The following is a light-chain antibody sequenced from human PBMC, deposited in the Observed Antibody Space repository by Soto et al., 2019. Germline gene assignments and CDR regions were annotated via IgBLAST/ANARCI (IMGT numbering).Light chain of an antibody. CDR2: TAG. CDR3: QSYDRRLSGYV. Sequence: QSVLTQPLSASASPGQRVTISCSGGSSNIGSNTVAWYQHLPGTAPPRLIFTAGQRPSGVPGRFSGSKSGTSASLAISGLQSEDEGDYYCQSYDRRLSGYVFGTGTKLTVL. CDR1: SSNIGSNT. V-gene: IGLV1-44*01. J-gene: IGLJ1*01.